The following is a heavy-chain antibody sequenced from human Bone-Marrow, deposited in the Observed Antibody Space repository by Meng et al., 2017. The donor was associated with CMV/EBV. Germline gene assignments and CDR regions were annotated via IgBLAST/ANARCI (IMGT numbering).Heavy chain of an antibody. V-gene: IGHV4-34*01. CDR2: INHSGST. J-gene: IGHJ4*02. Sequence: GSLRLSCAVYGGSFSGYYWSWIRQPPGKGLEWIGEINHSGSTNYNPSLKSRVTISVDTSKNQFSLKLSSVTAADTAVYYCASIVGASIDYWGQGTLVTVYS. CDR3: ASIVGASIDY. CDR1: GGSFSGYY. D-gene: IGHD1-26*01.